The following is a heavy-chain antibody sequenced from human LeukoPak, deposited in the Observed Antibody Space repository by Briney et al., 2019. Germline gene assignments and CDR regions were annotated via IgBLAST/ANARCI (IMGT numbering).Heavy chain of an antibody. D-gene: IGHD3-22*01. CDR1: GVSFSGYY. J-gene: IGHJ3*02. CDR3: ARGGLLYDSSGHPLDFDI. CDR2: INHSGST. Sequence: SETLSLTCAVYGVSFSGYYWSWLRQPPGKGLEWVGEINHSGSTNYNPSLKSRVTISVDTSKNQFALKLSSVTAADTAVYYCARGGLLYDSSGHPLDFDIWGQGTMVTVSS. V-gene: IGHV4-34*01.